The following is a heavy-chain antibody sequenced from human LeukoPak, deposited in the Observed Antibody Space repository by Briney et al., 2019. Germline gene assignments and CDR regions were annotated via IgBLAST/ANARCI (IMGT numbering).Heavy chain of an antibody. Sequence: SETLSLTCTVSGGSISSYYWSWIRQPPGKGLEWIRYIYYSGSTNYNPSLKSRVTISVDTSKNQFSLKLSSVTAADTAVYYCARVPIGGSGSSGYFDYWGQGTLVTVSS. CDR2: IYYSGST. CDR1: GGSISSYY. D-gene: IGHD3-10*01. V-gene: IGHV4-59*01. J-gene: IGHJ4*02. CDR3: ARVPIGGSGSSGYFDY.